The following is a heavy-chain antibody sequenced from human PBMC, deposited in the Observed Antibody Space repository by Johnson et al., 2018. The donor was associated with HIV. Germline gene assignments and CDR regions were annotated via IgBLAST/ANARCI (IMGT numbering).Heavy chain of an antibody. D-gene: IGHD2-2*02. CDR3: ARDPSGYCSSSSCYNPFFDI. V-gene: IGHV3-30*03. CDR2: VSYDGSYK. J-gene: IGHJ3*02. CDR1: GFTFSSYG. Sequence: QVQLVESGGGVVQPGRSLRLSCAASGFTFSSYGMHWVRQAPGKGLEWVAVVSYDGSYKFYADAVKGRFTISRDNSKNTLYLQMNSLRAEDTAVYNCARDPSGYCSSSSCYNPFFDIWGQGTMVTVSS.